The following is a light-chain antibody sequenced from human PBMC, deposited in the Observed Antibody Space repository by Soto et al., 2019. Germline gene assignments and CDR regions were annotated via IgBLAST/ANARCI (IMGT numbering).Light chain of an antibody. CDR2: DVS. V-gene: IGLV2-14*01. Sequence: QSVLTQPASVSGSPGQSITISCTGTSNDVGGYNYVSWYQQHPGKAPKLMIYDVSNRPSGVSNRFSGSKSGNTASLTISGLQAEDEADYYCSSYTSSSTLEVFGTGTKVT. CDR3: SSYTSSSTLEV. CDR1: SNDVGGYNY. J-gene: IGLJ1*01.